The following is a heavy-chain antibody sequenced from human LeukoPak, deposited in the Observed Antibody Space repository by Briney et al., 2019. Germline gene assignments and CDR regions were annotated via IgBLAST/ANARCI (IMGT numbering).Heavy chain of an antibody. CDR2: INPGDSDT. CDR3: ARGDSGYDWAVDY. Sequence: GESLKTSCKGAGYIITSHWIAWVRQLPGKGLEWMGIINPGDSDTRYSPSFQGQVTISADKSISNAYLQWSSLKASDTAMYYCARGDSGYDWAVDYWGQGTLVTVSS. J-gene: IGHJ4*02. D-gene: IGHD5-12*01. CDR1: GYIITSHW. V-gene: IGHV5-51*01.